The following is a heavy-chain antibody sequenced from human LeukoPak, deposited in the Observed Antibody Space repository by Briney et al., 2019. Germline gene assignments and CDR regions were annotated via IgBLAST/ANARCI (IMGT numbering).Heavy chain of an antibody. CDR3: AKVSYYDILTGYPYGMDV. CDR2: ISWNSGSI. Sequence: GGSLRLSCAASGFTFDDYAMHWVRQAPGKGLEWVSGISWNSGSIGYADSVKGRFTISRDNAKNSLYLQMNSLRAEDTALYYCAKVSYYDILTGYPYGMDVWGQGTTVTVSS. J-gene: IGHJ6*02. D-gene: IGHD3-9*01. CDR1: GFTFDDYA. V-gene: IGHV3-9*01.